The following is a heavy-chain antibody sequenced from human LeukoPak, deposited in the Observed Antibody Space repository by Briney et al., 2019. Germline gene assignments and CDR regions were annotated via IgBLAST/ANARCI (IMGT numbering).Heavy chain of an antibody. D-gene: IGHD3-3*01. CDR1: GYTFTSYY. CDR3: ARVSLPYYDFWSGYYRY. CDR2: INPSGGST. V-gene: IGHV1-46*01. J-gene: IGHJ4*02. Sequence: ASVKVSCKASGYTFTSYYMHWVRQAPGQGLEWMGIINPSGGSTSYAQKFQGRVTMTRDTPTSTVYMELSSLRSEDTAVYYCARVSLPYYDFWSGYYRYWGQGTLVTVSS.